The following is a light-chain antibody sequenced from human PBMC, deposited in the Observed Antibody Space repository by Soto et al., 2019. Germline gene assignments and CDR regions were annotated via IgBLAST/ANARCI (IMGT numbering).Light chain of an antibody. CDR2: GAS. J-gene: IGKJ1*01. V-gene: IGKV3-20*01. CDR1: QSGSDSY. CDR3: QQYGSSPRT. Sequence: EIVLTQPPGTLSLSPGERATLCCRASQSGSDSYLAWYQQKPGQPPRLLIYGASSRATGIPDRFSGSGAGTDFTLAISRLEPEDFAVYYCQQYGSSPRTFGQGTKVDIK.